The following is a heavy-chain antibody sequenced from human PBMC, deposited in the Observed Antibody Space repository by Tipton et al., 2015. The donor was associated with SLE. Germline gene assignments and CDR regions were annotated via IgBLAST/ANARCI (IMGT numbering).Heavy chain of an antibody. D-gene: IGHD1-26*01. CDR1: GGSISSSSYY. J-gene: IGHJ4*02. V-gene: IGHV4-39*07. CDR3: ARRWDDGSYPYFDY. CDR2: IYYSGST. Sequence: TLSLTCTVSGGSISSSSYYWGWIRQPPGKGLEWIGRIYYSGSTYYNPSLKSRVTISVDTSKNQFSLKLSSVTAADTAVYYCARRWDDGSYPYFDYWGQGTLVTVSS.